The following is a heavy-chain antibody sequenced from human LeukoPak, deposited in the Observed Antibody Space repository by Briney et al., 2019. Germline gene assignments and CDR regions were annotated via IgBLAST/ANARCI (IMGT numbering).Heavy chain of an antibody. CDR1: GFTFSSYA. D-gene: IGHD6-6*01. V-gene: IGHV3-64*01. J-gene: IGHJ4*02. CDR2: ISSNGGST. CDR3: ARWGQLAFDY. Sequence: GGSLRLSCAASGFTFSSYAMHWVRQAPGKGLEYVSAISSNGGSTYYANSVKGRFTISRDNSKNTLYLQMGSLRAEDMAVYYCARWGQLAFDYWGQGTLVTVSS.